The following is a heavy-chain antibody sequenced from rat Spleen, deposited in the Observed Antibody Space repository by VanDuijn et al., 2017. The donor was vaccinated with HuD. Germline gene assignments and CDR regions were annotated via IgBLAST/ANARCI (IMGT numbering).Heavy chain of an antibody. CDR2: IAVTGGDT. CDR1: GFTFTNYW. V-gene: IGHV5-31*01. Sequence: EVQLVESDGGLVQSGRSLKLSCVTSGFTFTNYWMTWIRQAPGKGLEWVASIAVTGGDTYYPDSVKGRFTISRDNAKSTLYLQMNSLRSEDTATYYCTAGGGYWDYWGQGVMVTVSS. J-gene: IGHJ2*01. D-gene: IGHD1-11*01. CDR3: TAGGGYWDY.